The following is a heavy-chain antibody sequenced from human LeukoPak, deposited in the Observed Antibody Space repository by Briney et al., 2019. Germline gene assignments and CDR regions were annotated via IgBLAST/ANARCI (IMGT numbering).Heavy chain of an antibody. V-gene: IGHV4-61*02. CDR2: IYTSGST. Sequence: PSETLSLTCTVSGGSISSGSYYWSWIRQPDGKGLEWIGRIYTSGSTNYNPSLKSRVTISVDTSKNQFSLKLSSVTAADTAVYYCARGNKWELLFDYWGQGTLVTVSS. J-gene: IGHJ4*02. CDR1: GGSISSGSYY. CDR3: ARGNKWELLFDY. D-gene: IGHD1-26*01.